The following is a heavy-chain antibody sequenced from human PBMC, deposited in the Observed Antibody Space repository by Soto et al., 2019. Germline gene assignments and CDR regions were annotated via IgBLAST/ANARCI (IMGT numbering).Heavy chain of an antibody. CDR3: ARDLVRYCGYYLCVFEI. D-gene: IGHD5-12*01. CDR1: GFTFSSYG. J-gene: IGHJ3*02. V-gene: IGHV3-33*01. CDR2: IWYDGSNK. Sequence: QVQLVESGGGVVQPGRSLRLSCAASGFTFSSYGMHWVRQAPGKGLEWVAVIWYDGSNKYYADSVKRRFTISRDNSKKAVSRPMNVMRADNTAVYYCARDLVRYCGYYLCVFEIWGQETMVTVSS.